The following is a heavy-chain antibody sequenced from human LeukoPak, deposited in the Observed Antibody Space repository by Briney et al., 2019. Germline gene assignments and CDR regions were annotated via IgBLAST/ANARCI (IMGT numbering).Heavy chain of an antibody. CDR2: IDHGEST. V-gene: IGHV4-34*01. J-gene: IGHJ4*02. D-gene: IGHD4-17*01. CDR3: ARDSSYGDPYYFDY. Sequence: SETLSLTCAVYGGSFSNFYWSWVRQPPGKGLEWIGEIDHGESTNYNPSLKSRVTISIDTSKNQFSLKLSSVTAADTAVYYCARDSSYGDPYYFDYWGQGTLVTVSS. CDR1: GGSFSNFY.